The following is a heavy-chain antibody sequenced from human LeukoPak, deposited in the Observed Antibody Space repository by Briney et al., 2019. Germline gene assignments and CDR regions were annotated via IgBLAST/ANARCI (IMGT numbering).Heavy chain of an antibody. CDR1: GFTFRSYG. D-gene: IGHD3-10*01. J-gene: IGHJ4*02. Sequence: PGGSLRLSCAASGFTFRSYGMSWVRQAPGKGLEWISFMSSSGSTRYYADSVKGRFTISRDTTKNSLYLQMNSLRAEDTAVYYCARERTPKYYYGSGSYDRYYDHWGQGTLVTVSS. CDR2: MSSSGSTR. CDR3: ARERTPKYYYGSGSYDRYYDH. V-gene: IGHV3-48*04.